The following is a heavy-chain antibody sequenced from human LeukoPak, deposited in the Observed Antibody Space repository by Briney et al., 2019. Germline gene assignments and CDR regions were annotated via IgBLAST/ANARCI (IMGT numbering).Heavy chain of an antibody. J-gene: IGHJ4*02. D-gene: IGHD3-22*01. Sequence: ASVKVSCKASGYTFTGYYMHWVRQAPGQGLEWMGRINPNSGGTNYAQKFQGRVTMTRDTSISTAYMELSRLRSDDTAVYYCARTRAFYDSGAPGDYWGQGTLVTVSS. CDR3: ARTRAFYDSGAPGDY. CDR2: INPNSGGT. V-gene: IGHV1-2*06. CDR1: GYTFTGYY.